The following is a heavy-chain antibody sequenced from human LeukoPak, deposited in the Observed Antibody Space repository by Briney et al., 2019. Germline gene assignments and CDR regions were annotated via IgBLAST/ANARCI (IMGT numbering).Heavy chain of an antibody. CDR2: INHSGST. Sequence: SETLSLTCAVYGGSFSGYYWSWIRQPPGKGLEWIGEINHSGSTNYNPSLKSRVTISVDTSKNQFSLKLSSVTAADTAVYYCARRYYCYYGMDVWGQGTTVTVSS. CDR1: GGSFSGYY. CDR3: ARRYYCYYGMDV. V-gene: IGHV4-34*01. J-gene: IGHJ6*02.